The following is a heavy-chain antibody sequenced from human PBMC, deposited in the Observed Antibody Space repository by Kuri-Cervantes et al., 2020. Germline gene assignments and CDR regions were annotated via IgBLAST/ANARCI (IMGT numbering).Heavy chain of an antibody. V-gene: IGHV3-23*01. Sequence: GESLKISCAASGFTFSRNAMSWVRQAPGKGLEWVSGIIENGGSTYYADSVKGRFSISRDNSKNTLYLQMNSLRAEDTAVYYCARESYSSSWFLFDYWGQGTLVTVSS. D-gene: IGHD6-13*01. CDR3: ARESYSSSWFLFDY. CDR1: GFTFSRNA. J-gene: IGHJ4*02. CDR2: IIENGGST.